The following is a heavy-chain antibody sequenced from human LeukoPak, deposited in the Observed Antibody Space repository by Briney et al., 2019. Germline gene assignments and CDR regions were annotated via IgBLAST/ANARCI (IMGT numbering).Heavy chain of an antibody. Sequence: GGSLRLSCAASGFTFSSYGMHWVRQAPGKGLEWVAVIWYDGSNKYYADSVKGRFTISRDNSKNTLYLQMNSLRAEDTVVYYCARGQQWLVQDEYYFDYWGQGTLVTVSS. CDR3: ARGQQWLVQDEYYFDY. CDR1: GFTFSSYG. J-gene: IGHJ4*02. V-gene: IGHV3-33*01. CDR2: IWYDGSNK. D-gene: IGHD6-19*01.